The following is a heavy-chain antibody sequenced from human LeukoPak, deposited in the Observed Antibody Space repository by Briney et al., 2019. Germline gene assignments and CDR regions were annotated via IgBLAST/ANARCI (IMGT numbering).Heavy chain of an antibody. V-gene: IGHV3-23*01. J-gene: IGHJ4*02. D-gene: IGHD3-22*01. Sequence: GGSLRLSCAASGFTFSSYAMSWVLQAPGKGLEWVSAISGSGGSTYYADSVKGRFTISRDNSKNTLYLQMNSLRAEDTAVYYCAKSANYYDSSGYYFDYWGQGTLVTVSS. CDR2: ISGSGGST. CDR3: AKSANYYDSSGYYFDY. CDR1: GFTFSSYA.